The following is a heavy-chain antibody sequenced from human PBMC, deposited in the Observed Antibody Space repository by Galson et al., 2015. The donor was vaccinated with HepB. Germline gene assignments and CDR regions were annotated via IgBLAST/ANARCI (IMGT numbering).Heavy chain of an antibody. CDR2: ISGSGGST. CDR1: GFTFSSYA. D-gene: IGHD3-16*02. CDR3: AKDQYDYVWGSYRSALDY. Sequence: SLRLSCAASGFTFSSYAMSWVRQAPGKGLEWVSAISGSGGSTYYADSVKGRFTISRDNSKNTLYLQMNSLRAEDTAVYYCAKDQYDYVWGSYRSALDYWGQGTLVTVSS. V-gene: IGHV3-23*01. J-gene: IGHJ4*02.